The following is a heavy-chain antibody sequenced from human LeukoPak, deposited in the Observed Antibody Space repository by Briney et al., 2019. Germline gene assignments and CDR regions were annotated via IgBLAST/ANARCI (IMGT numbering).Heavy chain of an antibody. CDR1: GFTFSNAW. CDR2: MSSDGRVQ. Sequence: GGSLRLSCAASGFTFSNAWMSWVRQAPGKGLEWVAGMSSDGRVQYYADSVKGRLTISRDNSKNTLFLQMNSLRTDDTAVFYCARDKGNYYYRSGYMRGPFDIWGLGTMVTVSS. D-gene: IGHD3-22*01. J-gene: IGHJ3*02. V-gene: IGHV3-30*03. CDR3: ARDKGNYYYRSGYMRGPFDI.